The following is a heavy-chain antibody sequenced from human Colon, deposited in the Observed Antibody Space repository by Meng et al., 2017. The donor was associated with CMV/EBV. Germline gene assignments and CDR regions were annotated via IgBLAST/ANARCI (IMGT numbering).Heavy chain of an antibody. V-gene: IGHV4-61*08. CDR1: GVSVTSGAYH. CDR3: AKSRSSTPGIVDD. Sequence: RQGSGPGLVKPSETLSLTCIVSGVSVTSGAYHGSWIRQSPGKGLEWIGYIYDTGITIYNPSLKSRVTIFLETSKNQFSLNLNSMTTADTAVYYCAKSRSSTPGIVDDWGQGTLVTVSS. D-gene: IGHD2/OR15-2a*01. CDR2: IYDTGIT. J-gene: IGHJ4*02.